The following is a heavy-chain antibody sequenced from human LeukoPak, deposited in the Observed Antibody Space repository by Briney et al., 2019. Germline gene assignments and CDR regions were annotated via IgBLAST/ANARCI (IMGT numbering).Heavy chain of an antibody. CDR1: GFTFSDYY. J-gene: IGHJ5*02. CDR2: ISSSGSTI. D-gene: IGHD3-10*01. Sequence: PGGSLRLSCAASGFTFSDYYMSWIRQAPGKGLEWVSYISSSGSTIYYADSVKGRFTISRDNSKNTLYLQMDSLRAEDTAVYYCAKGTGSILWFGELLSWFDPWGQGTLVTVSS. V-gene: IGHV3-11*01. CDR3: AKGTGSILWFGELLSWFDP.